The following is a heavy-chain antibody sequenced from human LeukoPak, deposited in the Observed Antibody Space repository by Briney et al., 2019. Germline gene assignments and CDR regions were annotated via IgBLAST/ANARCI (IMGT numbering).Heavy chain of an antibody. J-gene: IGHJ4*02. D-gene: IGHD3-22*01. V-gene: IGHV3-21*01. Sequence: GGSLRLSCAASGFTFNNYNMNWVRQAPGKALEWVSSITSSGAYIFYADSVKGRFTISRDNAKNSLYLQMNSLRAEDTAVYYCARKTYYYDSSGYYYEPIDYWGQGTLVTVSS. CDR1: GFTFNNYN. CDR3: ARKTYYYDSSGYYYEPIDY. CDR2: ITSSGAYI.